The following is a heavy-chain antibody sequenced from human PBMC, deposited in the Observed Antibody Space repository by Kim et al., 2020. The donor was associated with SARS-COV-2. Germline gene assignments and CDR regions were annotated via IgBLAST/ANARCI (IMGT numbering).Heavy chain of an antibody. J-gene: IGHJ4*02. V-gene: IGHV3-33*01. CDR3: ARDSAGGTYYFDY. D-gene: IGHD6-13*01. Sequence: YAKSGKDRFTISRDNSKNTLYLQMNSLRAEDTAVYYCARDSAGGTYYFDYWGQGTLVTVSS.